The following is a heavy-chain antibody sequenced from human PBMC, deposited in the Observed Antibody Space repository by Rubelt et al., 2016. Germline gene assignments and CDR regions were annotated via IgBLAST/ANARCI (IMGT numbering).Heavy chain of an antibody. CDR2: ISAYNGNT. CDR1: GYAFTSYG. CDR3: ARDVGGNSDLYYFGY. Sequence: QVQLVQSGAEVKKPGASVKVSCKASGYAFTSYGISWVRQAPGQGLEWMGWISAYNGNTNYAQKHQGRVTMTTDTSTSTAYMELRGLRSDDTAVYYCARDVGGNSDLYYFGYWGQGTRVTVSS. V-gene: IGHV1-18*01. D-gene: IGHD4-23*01. J-gene: IGHJ4*02.